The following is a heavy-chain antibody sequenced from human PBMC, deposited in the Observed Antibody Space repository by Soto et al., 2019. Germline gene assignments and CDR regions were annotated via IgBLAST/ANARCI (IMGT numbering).Heavy chain of an antibody. CDR1: GGSISSSNW. CDR3: ARRWGEGRVDY. V-gene: IGHV4-4*02. D-gene: IGHD3-10*01. J-gene: IGHJ4*02. CDR2: NYHSGNT. Sequence: QVQLQESGPGLVKPSGTLSLTCAVSGGSISSSNWWSWVRQPPGKGLEWIGENYHSGNTNYNPSLKGRVTMAVDKSRNQFSLKLSSVTAADTAVYYCARRWGEGRVDYWGQGTLVTVSS.